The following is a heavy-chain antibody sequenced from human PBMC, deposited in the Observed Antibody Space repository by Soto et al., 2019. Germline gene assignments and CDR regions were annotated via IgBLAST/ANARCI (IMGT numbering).Heavy chain of an antibody. Sequence: QVQLVQSGAEVKKPGASVKVSCKVSGYTFTSYDINWVRQATGQGLEWMGWMNPNSGNTGYAQKFQGRVTMTRNTSISTAYMELSSLRSEDTAVYYCAREGEGIGDFWSGYRNLNYYYYGMDVWGQGTTVTVSS. V-gene: IGHV1-8*01. CDR1: GYTFTSYD. D-gene: IGHD3-3*01. CDR2: MNPNSGNT. J-gene: IGHJ6*02. CDR3: AREGEGIGDFWSGYRNLNYYYYGMDV.